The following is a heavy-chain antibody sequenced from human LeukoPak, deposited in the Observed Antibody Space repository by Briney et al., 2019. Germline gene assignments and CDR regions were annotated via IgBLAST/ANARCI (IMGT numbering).Heavy chain of an antibody. J-gene: IGHJ4*02. CDR2: IYSDVNTT. Sequence: GGSLRLSCSPSGFTFSSYWMHWVRPAPRKGLVWVSRIYSDVNTTNSADSVKGRFTISRDNAKNTLYLQMNSLRAEVTAVYYCARDQGSTSRGIDYWGQGTLVTVSS. CDR1: GFTFSSYW. CDR3: ARDQGSTSRGIDY. V-gene: IGHV3-74*01. D-gene: IGHD2-2*01.